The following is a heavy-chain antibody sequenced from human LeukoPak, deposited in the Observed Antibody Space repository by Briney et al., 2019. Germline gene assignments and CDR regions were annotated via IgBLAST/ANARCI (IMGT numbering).Heavy chain of an antibody. V-gene: IGHV1-2*02. CDR3: ARVVKAAVAEAPYYYYGMDV. J-gene: IGHJ6*02. CDR1: GYTFTGYY. CDR2: INPNSGGT. Sequence: ASVKVSCKASGYTFTGYYMHWVRQAPGQGLEWMGWINPNSGGTNYAHQFQGRVTMTRDTSNSTAYMELSRLRSDDTAVYYCARVVKAAVAEAPYYYYGMDVWGQGTTVTVSS. D-gene: IGHD6-19*01.